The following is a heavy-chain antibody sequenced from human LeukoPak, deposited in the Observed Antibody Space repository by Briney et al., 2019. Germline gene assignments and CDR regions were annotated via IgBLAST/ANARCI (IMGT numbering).Heavy chain of an antibody. CDR1: GGSISSSTYY. V-gene: IGHV4-39*01. J-gene: IGHJ3*02. D-gene: IGHD3/OR15-3a*01. CDR3: ARQGTGDAFDI. CDR2: IYYTGST. Sequence: SETLSLTCTVSGGSISSSTYYWGWIRQPPGKGLEWIGSIYYTGSTYYNPSLKSRVTISVDTSKNQFSLKLSSVTAADTAVYYCARQGTGDAFDIWGQGTLVTVSS.